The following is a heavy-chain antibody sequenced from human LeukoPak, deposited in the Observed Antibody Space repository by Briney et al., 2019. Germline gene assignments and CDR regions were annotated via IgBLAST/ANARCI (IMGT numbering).Heavy chain of an antibody. V-gene: IGHV4-59*01. CDR3: AASQYYDFWSGPVGGFDP. J-gene: IGHJ5*02. CDR2: IYYSGST. D-gene: IGHD3-3*01. CDR1: GGSISSYY. Sequence: PSETLSLTCTVSGGSISSYYWSWIRQPPGKGPEWIGYIYYSGSTNYNPSLKSRVTISVDTSKNQFSLKLSSVTAADTAVYYCAASQYYDFWSGPVGGFDPWGQGTLATVSS.